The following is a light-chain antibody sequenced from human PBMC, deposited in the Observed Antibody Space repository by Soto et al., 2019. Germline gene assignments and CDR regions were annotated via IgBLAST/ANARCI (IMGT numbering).Light chain of an antibody. CDR3: QTWDTGSVV. CDR2: LTSDGSH. Sequence: QLVLTQSPSASASLGASVKLTCTLSSGHSSYAIAWHQQQPEKGPRYLMKLTSDGSHNNGDGIPDRFSGSSSGAERYLTISSLQSEDEADYYCQTWDTGSVVFGGGTKLTVL. J-gene: IGLJ2*01. V-gene: IGLV4-69*01. CDR1: SGHSSYA.